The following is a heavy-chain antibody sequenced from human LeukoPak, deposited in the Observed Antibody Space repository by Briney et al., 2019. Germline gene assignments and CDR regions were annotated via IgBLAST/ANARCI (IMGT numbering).Heavy chain of an antibody. D-gene: IGHD3-16*01. J-gene: IGHJ5*02. Sequence: SETLSLTCTVSGDSMSSYYWNFIRQPAGKGLEWIGRIHTSWTTYYNPSLKSRITMSVDTSRNQFSLRLSSVAAADTAVYYCARGDYYDGGGRNWFDPWGQGTLVTVSS. V-gene: IGHV4-4*07. CDR3: ARGDYYDGGGRNWFDP. CDR2: IHTSWTT. CDR1: GDSMSSYY.